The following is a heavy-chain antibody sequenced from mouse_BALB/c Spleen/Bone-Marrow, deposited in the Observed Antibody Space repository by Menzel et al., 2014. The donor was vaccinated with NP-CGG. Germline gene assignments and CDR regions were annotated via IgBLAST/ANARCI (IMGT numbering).Heavy chain of an antibody. CDR3: ARVGLRLPYYFDY. CDR2: IDPSDSET. D-gene: IGHD1-2*01. J-gene: IGHJ2*01. V-gene: IGHV1S127*01. Sequence: QVQLQQPGPQAVRPGASVKISCKASGYSFTSYWMHWVKQRPGQGLEWIGMIDPSDSETRLNQKFKDKATLTVDKSSSTAYMQLSSPTSEDSAVYYCARVGLRLPYYFDYWGQGTTLTVSS. CDR1: GYSFTSYW.